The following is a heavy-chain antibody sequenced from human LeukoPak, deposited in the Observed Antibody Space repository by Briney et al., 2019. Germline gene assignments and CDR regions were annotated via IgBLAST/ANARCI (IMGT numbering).Heavy chain of an antibody. CDR2: ISYDGSNK. J-gene: IGHJ6*03. V-gene: IGHV3-30-3*01. Sequence: GRSLRLSCAASGFTFSSYAMHWVRQAPGKGLEWVAVISYDGSNKYYADSVKGRFTISRDNSKNTLYLQMNSLRAEDTAVYYCARDEKGITMVRGEDYYYYYMDVWGKGTTVTVSS. CDR1: GFTFSSYA. CDR3: ARDEKGITMVRGEDYYYYYMDV. D-gene: IGHD3-10*01.